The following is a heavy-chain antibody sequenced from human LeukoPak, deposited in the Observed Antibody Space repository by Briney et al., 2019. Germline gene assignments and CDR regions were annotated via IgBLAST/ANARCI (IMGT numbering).Heavy chain of an antibody. D-gene: IGHD6-6*01. CDR2: IRYDGSNK. V-gene: IGHV3-30*02. Sequence: QAGGSLRLSCAASGFTFDQYGMQWVRQAPGKGLEWVAFIRYDGSNKYYADSVKGRFTISRDNSKNTLYLQMNSLRAEDTAVYYCAKGPVLIPEYSSSSAGDAFDIWGQGTMVTVSS. J-gene: IGHJ3*02. CDR3: AKGPVLIPEYSSSSAGDAFDI. CDR1: GFTFDQYG.